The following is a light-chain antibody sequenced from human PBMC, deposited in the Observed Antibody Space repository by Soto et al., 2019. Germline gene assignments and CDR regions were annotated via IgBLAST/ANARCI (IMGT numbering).Light chain of an antibody. V-gene: IGKV3-15*01. CDR2: GAS. J-gene: IGKJ1*01. CDR1: QSVSSD. Sequence: EIVMTQSPATLSVSPGERATLSCRASQSVSSDLAWYHQKPGQAPRLLIYGASTRATGIPARFSGSGSGTEFTLTISSLQAEDVAVYYCHQYYSTPWTFGQGTKVDIK. CDR3: HQYYSTPWT.